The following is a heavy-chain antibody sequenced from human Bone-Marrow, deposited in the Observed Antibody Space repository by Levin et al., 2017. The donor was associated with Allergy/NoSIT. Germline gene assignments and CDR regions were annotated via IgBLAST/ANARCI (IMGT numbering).Heavy chain of an antibody. CDR1: GYSISRGYN. Sequence: ESLKISCAVSGYSISRGYNWAWIRRPPGKGLEWITSIYHSGSTYYNPSLKSRVTISVDTSKNHFSLKLNSVTAADTAVYYCARTIEVSTIFGILTPKNWFDPWGQGTLVTVSS. D-gene: IGHD3-3*01. CDR3: ARTIEVSTIFGILTPKNWFDP. V-gene: IGHV4-38-2*01. J-gene: IGHJ5*02. CDR2: IYHSGST.